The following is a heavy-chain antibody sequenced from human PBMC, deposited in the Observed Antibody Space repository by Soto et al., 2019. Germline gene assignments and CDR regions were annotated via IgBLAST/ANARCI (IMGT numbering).Heavy chain of an antibody. V-gene: IGHV1-69*02. CDR3: ASTYRHWGYGMAV. J-gene: IGHJ6*02. CDR2: IIPILGIA. CDR1: GGTFSSYT. D-gene: IGHD7-27*01. Sequence: QVQLVQSGAEVKKPGSSVKVSCKASGGTFSSYTISWVRQAPGQGLEWMGRIIPILGIANHAQKFQGRVTITADKSTSTAYMELSSLRSDDTAVYYGASTYRHWGYGMAVWGQGTTVTVSS.